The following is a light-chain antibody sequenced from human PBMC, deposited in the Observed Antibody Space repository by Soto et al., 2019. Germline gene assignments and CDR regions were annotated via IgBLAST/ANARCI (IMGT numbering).Light chain of an antibody. Sequence: QSVLTQPPSSSGTPGQRVTISCSGSRSNIGNNTVNWYQQLPGTAPKLLIYNDNQRPSGVSDRISGSEYATSASLAISGLQSEDEAEYYCAAWDDSLKGVVFGGGTKLTVL. CDR2: NDN. J-gene: IGLJ2*01. CDR3: AAWDDSLKGVV. CDR1: RSNIGNNT. V-gene: IGLV1-44*01.